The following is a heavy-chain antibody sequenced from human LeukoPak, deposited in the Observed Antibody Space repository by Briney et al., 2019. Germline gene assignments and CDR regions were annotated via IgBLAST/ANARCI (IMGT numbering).Heavy chain of an antibody. CDR3: ARGHYDVLAASYKWTPDY. CDR1: GFTFNTFN. CDR2: ITSGGDYI. Sequence: GGSLRLSCAASGFTFNTFNMNWVRQAQGKGLEWVSSITSGGDYIYNADSVKGRFTTSRDNAKNSLSLQLNSLRVEDTAVYYCARGHYDVLAASYKWTPDYWGQGTLVTVSS. D-gene: IGHD3-9*01. V-gene: IGHV3-21*01. J-gene: IGHJ4*02.